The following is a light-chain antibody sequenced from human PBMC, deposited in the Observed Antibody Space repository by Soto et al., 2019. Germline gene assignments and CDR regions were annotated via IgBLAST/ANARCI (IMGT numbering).Light chain of an antibody. CDR2: GAS. V-gene: IGKV1-39*01. Sequence: DIRLTQSPSSLSASAGDRVTLTCMASASISTILNWYQQTPGKAPKLLIYGASSLQTGVPSRFSGSGSGTDFTLTISSLQPEDFATYYCQQSYITPWTFGQGTKVDIK. CDR1: ASISTI. CDR3: QQSYITPWT. J-gene: IGKJ1*01.